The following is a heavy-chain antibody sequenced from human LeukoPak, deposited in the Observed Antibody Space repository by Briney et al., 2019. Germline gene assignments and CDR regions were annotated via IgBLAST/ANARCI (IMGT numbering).Heavy chain of an antibody. CDR3: ARESSGSSSWYYFDY. V-gene: IGHV3-30*04. CDR1: GFTFSSYA. D-gene: IGHD6-13*01. CDR2: ISYDGSNK. J-gene: IGHJ4*02. Sequence: GRSLRLSCAASGFTFSSYAMHWVRQAPGKGLEWVAVISYDGSNKYYADSVKGRFTISRDNSKNMLYLQMNSLRAEDTAVYYCARESSGSSSWYYFDYWGQGTLVTVSS.